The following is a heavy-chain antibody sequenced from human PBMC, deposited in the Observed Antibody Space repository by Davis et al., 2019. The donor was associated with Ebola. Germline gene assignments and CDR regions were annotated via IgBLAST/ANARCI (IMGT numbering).Heavy chain of an antibody. Sequence: ASVKVSCKASGYTFTSYGISWVRQAPGQGLEWMGWISAYNGNTNYAQKLQGRVTMTTDTSTSTAYMELRSLRSDDTAVYYCARGVRLTVTIYYYGMDVWGQGTTVTVSS. CDR3: ARGVRLTVTIYYYGMDV. CDR1: GYTFTSYG. V-gene: IGHV1-18*01. D-gene: IGHD4-17*01. CDR2: ISAYNGNT. J-gene: IGHJ6*02.